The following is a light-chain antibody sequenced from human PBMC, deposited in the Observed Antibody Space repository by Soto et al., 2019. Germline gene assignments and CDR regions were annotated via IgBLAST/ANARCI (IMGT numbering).Light chain of an antibody. CDR2: DAS. CDR3: QRFNRWSLS. J-gene: IGKJ4*01. CDR1: QSSGST. Sequence: TQFTTAQSLSPGERATLSCLASQSSGSTLTWYQQRPGQAPRLLIYDASIRATGIPARFSGSGSGTEFTLTIASLQSEDFAVYYCQRFNRWSLSFGEGTKVDIK. V-gene: IGKV3D-15*01.